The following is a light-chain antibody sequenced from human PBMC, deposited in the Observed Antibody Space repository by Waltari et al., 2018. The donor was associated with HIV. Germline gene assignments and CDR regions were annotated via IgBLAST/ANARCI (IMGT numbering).Light chain of an antibody. CDR2: RNN. V-gene: IGLV1-47*01. CDR3: AACEDNLSGWV. J-gene: IGLJ3*02. Sequence: QSVLTQPPSASGTPGQSVTISCSGSSSNIGSNYVYWYQQLPGTAPKLLIYRNNQRPSGVPDRFSGFKSGTSASLAISGLRSEDEAEYYCAACEDNLSGWVFGGGSKLTIL. CDR1: SSNIGSNY.